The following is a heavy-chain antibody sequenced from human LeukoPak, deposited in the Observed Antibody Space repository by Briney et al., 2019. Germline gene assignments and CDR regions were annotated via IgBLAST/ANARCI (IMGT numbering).Heavy chain of an antibody. D-gene: IGHD2-2*01. Sequence: SETLSLTCAVSGYSISSGYQWARLRPPPGKTLEWIGSIYHSGSAHYNPSLKSRVTISVDTSNNQFSLRLSSVTAADTAVYYCARDPRWPTPDCSNTSCYENYFDPWGQGTLVTVSS. CDR2: IYHSGSA. J-gene: IGHJ5*02. CDR3: ARDPRWPTPDCSNTSCYENYFDP. V-gene: IGHV4-38-2*02. CDR1: GYSISSGYQ.